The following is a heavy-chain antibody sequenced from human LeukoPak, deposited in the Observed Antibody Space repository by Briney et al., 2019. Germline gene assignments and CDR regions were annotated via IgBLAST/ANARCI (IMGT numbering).Heavy chain of an antibody. Sequence: ASVKVSCKASGYTFTSYYMHWVRQAPGQGLEWMGWISAYNGNTNYAQKLQGRVTMTTDTSTSTAYMELRSLRSDDTAVYYCARVTIGYYYGSGNVDYWGQGTLVTVSS. CDR3: ARVTIGYYYGSGNVDY. CDR1: GYTFTSYY. V-gene: IGHV1-18*04. CDR2: ISAYNGNT. D-gene: IGHD3-10*01. J-gene: IGHJ4*02.